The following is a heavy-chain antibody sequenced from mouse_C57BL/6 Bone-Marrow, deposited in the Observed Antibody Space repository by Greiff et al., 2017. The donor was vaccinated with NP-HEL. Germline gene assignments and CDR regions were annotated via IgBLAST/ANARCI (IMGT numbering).Heavy chain of an antibody. V-gene: IGHV1-55*01. CDR1: GYTFTSYW. CDR3: ARSELRY. J-gene: IGHJ2*01. D-gene: IGHD1-1*01. CDR2: IYPGSGST. Sequence: QVQLKQPGAELVKPGASVKLSCKASGYTFTSYWITWVKQRPGQGLEWIGDIYPGSGSTNYNEKFKRKATLTVDTTSSTAYMQLSSLTSEDSAVYYCARSELRYWGQGTTLTVSS.